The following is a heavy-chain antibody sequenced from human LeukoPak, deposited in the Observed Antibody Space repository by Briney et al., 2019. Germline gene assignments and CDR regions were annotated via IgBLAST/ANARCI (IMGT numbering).Heavy chain of an antibody. V-gene: IGHV4-30-4*01. CDR3: ARRQAARPFDP. D-gene: IGHD6-6*01. Sequence: SETLSLTCTVSGVCIKSGDFYWSWVRQPPGKGVEWIGYIYHSGNTYYNPSLKSRVTMSVDTSKNQFSLRLSSVSAADTAVYYCARRQAARPFDPWGQGTLVTVSS. J-gene: IGHJ5*02. CDR2: IYHSGNT. CDR1: GVCIKSGDFY.